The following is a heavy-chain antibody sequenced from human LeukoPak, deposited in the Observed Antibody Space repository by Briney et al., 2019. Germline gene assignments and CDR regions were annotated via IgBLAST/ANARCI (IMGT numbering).Heavy chain of an antibody. D-gene: IGHD3-9*01. CDR2: INPNSGGT. Sequence: ASVKVSCKASGYTFTGYYMHWVRQAPGQGLEWMGWINPNSGGTDYAQKFQGRVTMTRDTSISTAYMELSRLRSDDTAVYYCARGWLPRFRFDPWGQGTLVTVSS. V-gene: IGHV1-2*02. J-gene: IGHJ5*02. CDR3: ARGWLPRFRFDP. CDR1: GYTFTGYY.